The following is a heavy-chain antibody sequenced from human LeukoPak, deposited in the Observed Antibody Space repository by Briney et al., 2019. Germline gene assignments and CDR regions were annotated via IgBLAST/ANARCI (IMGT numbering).Heavy chain of an antibody. D-gene: IGHD5-12*01. Sequence: GASVKVSCKASGYTFTSYYMHWVRQAPGRGLEWMGIINPSGGSTSYAQKFQGRVTMTRDTSTSTVYMELSSLRSEDTAVYYCATDTSGYGRQFDYWGQGTLVTVSS. CDR2: INPSGGST. CDR1: GYTFTSYY. V-gene: IGHV1-46*01. CDR3: ATDTSGYGRQFDY. J-gene: IGHJ4*02.